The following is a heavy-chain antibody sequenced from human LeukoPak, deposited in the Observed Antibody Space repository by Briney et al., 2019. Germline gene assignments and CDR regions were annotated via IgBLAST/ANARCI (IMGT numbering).Heavy chain of an antibody. V-gene: IGHV3-23*01. Sequence: GGSLRLSCVMSGFTFSNYAMNWVRQAPGKGLEWISDISTNSGSTYHIESVRGRFTISRDNSKNTLYLQMNSLRADDTAVYYCASGLDGGLFDNWGQGTLVTVSS. J-gene: IGHJ4*02. CDR1: GFTFSNYA. CDR3: ASGLDGGLFDN. CDR2: ISTNSGST. D-gene: IGHD3/OR15-3a*01.